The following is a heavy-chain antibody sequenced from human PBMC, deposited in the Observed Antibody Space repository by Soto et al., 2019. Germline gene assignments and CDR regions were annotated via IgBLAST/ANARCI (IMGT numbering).Heavy chain of an antibody. D-gene: IGHD5-12*01. CDR3: AKGTTTDKVDS. Sequence: PSETLSLTCTVSGGSISSGDYYWSWIRQPPGKGLEWIGYIYYSGSTYYNPSLKSRVTISADTSMNQFSLALTSVSAADAGMYYCAKGTTTDKVDSWGHGILVTVSS. J-gene: IGHJ5*01. CDR1: GGSISSGDYY. V-gene: IGHV4-30-4*01. CDR2: IYYSGST.